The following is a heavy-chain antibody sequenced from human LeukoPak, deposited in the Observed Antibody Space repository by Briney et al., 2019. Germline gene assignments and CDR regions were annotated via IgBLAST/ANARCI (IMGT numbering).Heavy chain of an antibody. CDR3: ARIRYCSGGSCYSSPNFDY. Sequence: GESLKISCQVSGYIFTNYWIGWVRQMPGKGLEWMGIIYPGDSDTRYSPSFQGQVTISADKSISTAYLQWSSLKASDTAMYYCARIRYCSGGSCYSSPNFDYWGQGTLVTVSS. CDR2: IYPGDSDT. CDR1: GYIFTNYW. J-gene: IGHJ4*02. V-gene: IGHV5-51*01. D-gene: IGHD2-15*01.